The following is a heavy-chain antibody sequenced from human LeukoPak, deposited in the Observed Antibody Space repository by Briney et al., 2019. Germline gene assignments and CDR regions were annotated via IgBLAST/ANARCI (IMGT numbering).Heavy chain of an antibody. V-gene: IGHV3-7*01. D-gene: IGHD1-26*01. J-gene: IGHJ5*02. CDR2: IKQDGSEK. CDR3: AWSGSYTPPAFDP. Sequence: GGSLRLSCAASGFTFSSYWMSWVRQAPGKGLEWVANIKQDGSEKYYVDSVKGRFTISRDNAKNSLYLQMNSLRAEDTAVYYCAWSGSYTPPAFDPWGQGTLVTVSS. CDR1: GFTFSSYW.